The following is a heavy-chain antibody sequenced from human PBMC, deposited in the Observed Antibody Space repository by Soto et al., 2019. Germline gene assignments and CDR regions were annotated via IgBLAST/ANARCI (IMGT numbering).Heavy chain of an antibody. Sequence: GGSLRLSCAASGFTFSSYGMHWVRQAPGKGLEWVAVISYDGSNKYYVDSVKGRFTISRDNSKNTLYLQMNSLRAEDTAVYYCAKDRPFRSRYYYYGMDVWGQGTTVTVSS. CDR1: GFTFSSYG. J-gene: IGHJ6*02. CDR2: ISYDGSNK. V-gene: IGHV3-30*18. CDR3: AKDRPFRSRYYYYGMDV.